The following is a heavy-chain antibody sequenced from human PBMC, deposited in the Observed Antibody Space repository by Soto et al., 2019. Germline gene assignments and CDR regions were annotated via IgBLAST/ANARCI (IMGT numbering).Heavy chain of an antibody. CDR1: GFTFSSYA. Sequence: GGSLRLSCAASGFTFSSYAMHWVRQAPGKGLEWVAVISYDGSNKYYADSVKGRFTISRDNSKNTLYLQMNSLRAEDTAVYYCARGGYYYDSSGYPDPWGQGTLVTVSS. D-gene: IGHD3-22*01. CDR2: ISYDGSNK. V-gene: IGHV3-30-3*01. CDR3: ARGGYYYDSSGYPDP. J-gene: IGHJ5*02.